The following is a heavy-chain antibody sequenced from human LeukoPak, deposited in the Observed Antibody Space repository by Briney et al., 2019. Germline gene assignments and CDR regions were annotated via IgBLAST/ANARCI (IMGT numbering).Heavy chain of an antibody. Sequence: ASVKVSCKASGYTFTSYGISWVRQAPGQGLEWMGWISAYNGNTNYAQKLQGRVTMTTDTSTSTAYMELRSLRSDDTAVYYCAREGNGRGYSYGYGYWGQGTLVTVSS. V-gene: IGHV1-18*01. J-gene: IGHJ4*02. CDR3: AREGNGRGYSYGYGY. D-gene: IGHD5-18*01. CDR2: ISAYNGNT. CDR1: GYTFTSYG.